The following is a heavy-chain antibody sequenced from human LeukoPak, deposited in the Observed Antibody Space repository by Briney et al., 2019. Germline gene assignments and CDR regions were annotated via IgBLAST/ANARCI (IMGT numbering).Heavy chain of an antibody. Sequence: GASVKVSCKASGYTFTSYGISWVRQDPGQGLQLMRWISAYNGNTNYAQKLQGRVTMTTDTSTSTAYMELRSLRSDDTAVYYCARPHYDILTGYYNLDYWGQGTLVTVSS. J-gene: IGHJ4*02. D-gene: IGHD3-9*01. CDR3: ARPHYDILTGYYNLDY. CDR2: ISAYNGNT. CDR1: GYTFTSYG. V-gene: IGHV1-18*04.